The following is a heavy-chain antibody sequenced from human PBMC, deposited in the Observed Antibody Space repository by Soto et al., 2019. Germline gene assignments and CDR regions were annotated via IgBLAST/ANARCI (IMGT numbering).Heavy chain of an antibody. J-gene: IGHJ3*02. CDR2: ISASSSSI. V-gene: IGHV3-21*01. CDR3: VRDAYNRDAFDI. CDR1: GFNFITFS. Sequence: DVQLVEFGGGLVKPGGSLRLSCAASGFNFITFSMNWGRQAPGKGLEWVSSISASSSSIYYAESVKGRFTVSRDNAKNSLYLQMNSLTAEDTALYYCVRDAYNRDAFDIWGQGTTVTVSS. D-gene: IGHD1-20*01.